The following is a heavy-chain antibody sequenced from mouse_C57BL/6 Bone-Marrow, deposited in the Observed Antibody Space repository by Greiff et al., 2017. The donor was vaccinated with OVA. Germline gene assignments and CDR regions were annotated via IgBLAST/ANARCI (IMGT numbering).Heavy chain of an antibody. V-gene: IGHV1-64*01. J-gene: IGHJ3*01. CDR3: ASPLYYGNSFAY. Sequence: QVQLQQPGAELVKPGASVKLSCKASGYTFTSYWMHWVKQRPGQGLEWIGMIHPNSGSTNYNEKFQSKATLTVDKSSSTAYMQLSSLTSEDSAVYYCASPLYYGNSFAYWGQGTLVTVSA. CDR2: IHPNSGST. D-gene: IGHD2-1*01. CDR1: GYTFTSYW.